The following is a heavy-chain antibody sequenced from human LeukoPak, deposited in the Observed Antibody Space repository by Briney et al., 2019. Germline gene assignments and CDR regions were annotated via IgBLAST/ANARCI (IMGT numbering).Heavy chain of an antibody. D-gene: IGHD6-13*01. CDR1: GGSISSGSYY. Sequence: SETLSLTCTVSGGSISSGSYYRSWIRQPAGKGLEWIGRIYTSGSTNYNPSLKSRVTISVDTSKNQFSLKLSSVTAADTAVYYCVAYSSSWSRPSLDYWGQGTLVTVSS. CDR3: VAYSSSWSRPSLDY. V-gene: IGHV4-61*02. CDR2: IYTSGST. J-gene: IGHJ4*02.